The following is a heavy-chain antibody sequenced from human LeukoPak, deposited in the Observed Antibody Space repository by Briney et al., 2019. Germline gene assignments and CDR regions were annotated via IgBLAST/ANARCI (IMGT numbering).Heavy chain of an antibody. J-gene: IGHJ4*02. Sequence: ASVKVSCKAAGYTFTGYYMHWVRQAPGQGLEWMGGIIPIFGTANYAQKFQGRVTITADESTSTAYMELSSLRSEDTAVYYCARVGGLAAPPFDYWGQGTLVTVSS. CDR2: IIPIFGTA. CDR1: GYTFTGYY. V-gene: IGHV1-69*13. CDR3: ARVGGLAAPPFDY. D-gene: IGHD2-15*01.